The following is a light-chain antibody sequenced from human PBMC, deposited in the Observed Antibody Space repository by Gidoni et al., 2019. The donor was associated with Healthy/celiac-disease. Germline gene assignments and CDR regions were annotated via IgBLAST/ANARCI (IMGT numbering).Light chain of an antibody. CDR1: QGISSW. Sequence: DIQMNQSPSTLSASVGDRVTITCRASQGISSWFAWYQQKPGKAPKLLIYDASSLESGVPSRFSGSGSGTEFTLTISSLQPDDFATYYCQQYNSYSYTFGRGTKLEIK. V-gene: IGKV1-5*01. CDR3: QQYNSYSYT. J-gene: IGKJ2*01. CDR2: DAS.